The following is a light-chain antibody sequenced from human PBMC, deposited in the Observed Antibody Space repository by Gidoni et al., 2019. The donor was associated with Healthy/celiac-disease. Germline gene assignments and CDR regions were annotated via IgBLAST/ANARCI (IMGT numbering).Light chain of an antibody. Sequence: DIVMTQSPDSLAVSLGERATINCKSSQSVLYSSNNKNYLAWYQQKPGQPPKLLIYWASTREPGVPDRSSGSGSGTDFTLTISSLQAEDVAVYYCQQYYSTPLTFGGGTKVEIK. CDR1: QSVLYSSNNKNY. CDR2: WAS. CDR3: QQYYSTPLT. J-gene: IGKJ4*01. V-gene: IGKV4-1*01.